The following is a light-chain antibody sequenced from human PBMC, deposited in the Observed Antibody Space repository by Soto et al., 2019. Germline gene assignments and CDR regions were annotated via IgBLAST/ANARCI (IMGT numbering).Light chain of an antibody. Sequence: DIQLTQSPSFLSASVGDRVTITCRASQGISSYLAWYQQKPGKAPKFLIYAASPSGVPSRFSGSGSGTEFTLTIRSLQPDDSATYYCQRLSDYPITFGQGTRLEMK. CDR1: QGISSY. V-gene: IGKV1-9*01. J-gene: IGKJ5*01. CDR2: AAS. CDR3: QRLSDYPIT.